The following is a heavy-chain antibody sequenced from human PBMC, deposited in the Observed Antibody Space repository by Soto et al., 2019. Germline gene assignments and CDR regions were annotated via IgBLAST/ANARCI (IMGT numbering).Heavy chain of an antibody. D-gene: IGHD3-22*01. CDR2: ISAYNGNT. Sequence: ASVHVSCKASGYTLTSYCISWVRQAPGQGPEWMGWISAYNGNTNYAQKLQGRVTMTTDTSTSTAYMELRSLRSDDTAVYYCAREGRYYDSSGYYSRAYGMDVWG. J-gene: IGHJ6*02. CDR3: AREGRYYDSSGYYSRAYGMDV. V-gene: IGHV1-18*04. CDR1: GYTLTSYC.